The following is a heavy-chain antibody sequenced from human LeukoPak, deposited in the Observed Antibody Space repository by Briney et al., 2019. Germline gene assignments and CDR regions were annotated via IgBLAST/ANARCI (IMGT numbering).Heavy chain of an antibody. Sequence: PSETLSLTCAIYGGSFSGYYWSWIRQPPGKGLEWIGEITHKGTTNYNPSLKSRVTISVNTSKNQFSLNLSYVTAADTAVFYCARRATRVRKEWILQNNWFDPWGQGTLVTVSS. D-gene: IGHD3-3*01. CDR3: ARRATRVRKEWILQNNWFDP. J-gene: IGHJ5*02. CDR1: GGSFSGYY. V-gene: IGHV4-34*01. CDR2: ITHKGTT.